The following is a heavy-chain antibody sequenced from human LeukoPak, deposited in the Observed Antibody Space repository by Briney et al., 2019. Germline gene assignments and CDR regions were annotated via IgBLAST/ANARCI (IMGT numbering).Heavy chain of an antibody. Sequence: GRSLRLSCAASGFTFSSYGMQWVRQAPGMGPEWVSVISHDGTVRHYADSVKGRFTISRDSSTNRLYLQMDSLRTEDTAVYYCAKDLVVAFDYWGQGTLVTVSS. CDR3: AKDLVVAFDY. J-gene: IGHJ4*02. CDR1: GFTFSSYG. V-gene: IGHV3-30*18. CDR2: ISHDGTVR. D-gene: IGHD2-2*01.